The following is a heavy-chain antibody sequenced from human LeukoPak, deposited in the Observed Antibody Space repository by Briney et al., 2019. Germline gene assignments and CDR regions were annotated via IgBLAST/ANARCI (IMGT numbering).Heavy chain of an antibody. CDR1: GGSISSGGYY. Sequence: SETLSLTCTVSGGSISSGGYYWSWIRQPPGKGLEWIGEINHSGSTNYNPSLKSRVTISVDTSKNRFSLKLSSVTAADTAVYYCARGRIVGATSPLVYWGQGTLVTVSS. J-gene: IGHJ4*02. V-gene: IGHV4-39*07. CDR2: INHSGST. CDR3: ARGRIVGATSPLVY. D-gene: IGHD1-26*01.